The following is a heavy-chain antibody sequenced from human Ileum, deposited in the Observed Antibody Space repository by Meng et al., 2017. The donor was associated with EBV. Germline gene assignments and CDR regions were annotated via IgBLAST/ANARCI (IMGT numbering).Heavy chain of an antibody. D-gene: IGHD6-19*01. V-gene: IGHV4-4*02. Sequence: QGQLQAAGPGLVKPSGTLSLTCAVSGGSISSSNGWSWVRQPPGKGLEWIGEIYHSGSTNYNPSLKSRVTISVDKSKNQFSLKLSSVTAADTAVYYCASFPPPGKQWLVTDYWGQGTLVTVSS. CDR1: GGSISSSNG. CDR2: IYHSGST. J-gene: IGHJ4*02. CDR3: ASFPPPGKQWLVTDY.